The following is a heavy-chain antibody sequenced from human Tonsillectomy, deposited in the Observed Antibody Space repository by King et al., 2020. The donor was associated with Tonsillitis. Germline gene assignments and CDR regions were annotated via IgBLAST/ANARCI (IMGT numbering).Heavy chain of an antibody. CDR3: AREGLSGSGSYGAFDI. V-gene: IGHV3-30-3*01. Sequence: VQLVESGGGVVQPGRSLRLSCAASGFTFSSSAMHWVRQAPGKGLEWVAVISSDGSSKFYADSVKGRFTISRDNSKNTLYVKMNSLRAEDTAVYYCAREGLSGSGSYGAFDIWGQGTMVTVSS. CDR2: ISSDGSSK. J-gene: IGHJ3*02. D-gene: IGHD3-10*01. CDR1: GFTFSSSA.